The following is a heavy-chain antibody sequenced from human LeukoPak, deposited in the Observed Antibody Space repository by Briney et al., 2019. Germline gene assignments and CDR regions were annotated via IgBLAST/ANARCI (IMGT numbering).Heavy chain of an antibody. Sequence: GSLRLSCAASGFTFSSYAMHWVRQAPGKGLEWVAVISYDGSNKYYADSVKGRFTISRDNSKNTLYLQMNSLRAEDTAVYYCARSSYDSSGYYWGPFDYWGQGTLVTVSS. J-gene: IGHJ4*02. D-gene: IGHD3-22*01. V-gene: IGHV3-30-3*01. CDR2: ISYDGSNK. CDR3: ARSSYDSSGYYWGPFDY. CDR1: GFTFSSYA.